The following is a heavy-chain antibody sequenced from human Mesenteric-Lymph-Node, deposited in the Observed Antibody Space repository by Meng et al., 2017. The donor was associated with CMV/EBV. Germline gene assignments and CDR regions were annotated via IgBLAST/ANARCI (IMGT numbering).Heavy chain of an antibody. D-gene: IGHD3-10*01. J-gene: IGHJ4*02. V-gene: IGHV4-59*01. CDR3: ASADYYGSGSYQSDY. CDR1: GGSFSGYY. CDR2: VFYSGST. Sequence: SETLSLTCAVYGGSFSGYYWSWIRQPPGKGLEWIGYVFYSGSTNYNPSLKSRVTISVDTSKNQFSLKLSSVTAADTAVYYCASADYYGSGSYQSDYWGQGTLVTVSS.